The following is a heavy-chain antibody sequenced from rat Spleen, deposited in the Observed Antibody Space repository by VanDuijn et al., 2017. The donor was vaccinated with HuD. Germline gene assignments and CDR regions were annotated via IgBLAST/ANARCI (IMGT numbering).Heavy chain of an antibody. D-gene: IGHD4-1*01. V-gene: IGHV5-22*01. CDR3: VRLYNTNGYWYFDL. CDR2: ISYYDFTP. J-gene: IGHJ1*01. CDR1: GFTFSDFY. Sequence: EVQLVESGGGLVQPGRSLKLSCAASGFTFSDFYMAWVRQTPKKGLEWITSISYYDFTPFYRDSVKGRFTISRDNSRNNLDLQMDSLRSEDTTTYYCVRLYNTNGYWYFDLWGPGTMVTVSS.